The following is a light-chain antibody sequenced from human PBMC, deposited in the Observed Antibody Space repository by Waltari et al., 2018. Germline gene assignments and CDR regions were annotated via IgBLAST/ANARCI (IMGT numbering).Light chain of an antibody. Sequence: DIVVTQSPLSLHVTPGEPASISCRSNQSLLHNNGYNYLDWILQKPGQPPQLLIYLGFNRAAGVPDRFRGSGSGTDFTLQISRVEAEDVGVYYCMQVLRTVWTFGKGTKVEIK. V-gene: IGKV2-28*01. CDR1: QSLLHNNGYNY. J-gene: IGKJ1*01. CDR3: MQVLRTVWT. CDR2: LGF.